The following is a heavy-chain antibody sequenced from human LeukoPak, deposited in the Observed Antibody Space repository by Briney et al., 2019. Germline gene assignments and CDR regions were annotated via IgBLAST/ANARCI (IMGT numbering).Heavy chain of an antibody. J-gene: IGHJ6*02. D-gene: IGHD1-26*01. CDR2: VNPSGGST. Sequence: ASVKVSCKASGYTFTSYYMHWVRQAPGQGLEWMGIVNPSGGSTSYAQKFQGRVTMTRDTSTSTVYMELSSLRSEDTAVYYCARDLGSYYPYYYYGMDVWGQGTTVTVSS. V-gene: IGHV1-46*01. CDR1: GYTFTSYY. CDR3: ARDLGSYYPYYYYGMDV.